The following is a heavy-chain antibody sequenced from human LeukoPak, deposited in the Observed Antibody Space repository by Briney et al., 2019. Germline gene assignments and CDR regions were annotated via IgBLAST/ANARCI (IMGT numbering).Heavy chain of an antibody. CDR2: IYPGDSDT. CDR1: GCLFTSYW. V-gene: IGHV5-51*01. D-gene: IGHD5-18*01. J-gene: IGHJ3*02. Sequence: GESLKISWKGSGCLFTSYWIGWVRQLPGKGLEWMGIIYPGDSDTRYSPSFQGQVTISADKSISTAYLQWSSLKASDTAMYYCARPYTQLCVSDAFDIWGQGTMVTVSS. CDR3: ARPYTQLCVSDAFDI.